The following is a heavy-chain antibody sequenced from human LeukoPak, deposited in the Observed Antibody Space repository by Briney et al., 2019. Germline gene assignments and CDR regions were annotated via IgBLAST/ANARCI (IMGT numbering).Heavy chain of an antibody. D-gene: IGHD6-6*01. CDR3: ANLNSSSRLYFDY. V-gene: IGHV3-23*01. CDR1: GFTFSSYA. J-gene: IGHJ4*02. Sequence: GGSLRLSCAASGFTFSSYAMSWVRQAPGKRLEWVSAISGSGGSTYYADSVKGRFTISRDNSKNTLYLQMNSLRAEDTAVYYCANLNSSSRLYFDYWGQGTLVTVSS. CDR2: ISGSGGST.